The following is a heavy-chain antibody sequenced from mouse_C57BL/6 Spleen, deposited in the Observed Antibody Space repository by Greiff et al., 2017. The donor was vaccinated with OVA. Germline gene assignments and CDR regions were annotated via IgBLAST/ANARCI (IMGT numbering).Heavy chain of an antibody. V-gene: IGHV1-80*01. CDR1: GYAFSSYW. CDR3: ASSSYAYDEFAY. J-gene: IGHJ3*01. Sequence: VQLQQSGAELVKPGASVKISCKASGYAFSSYWMNWVKQRPGKGLEWIGQIYPGDGDTNYNGQFKGKATLSADKSTSTAYMQISSLTSDDSAVYFCASSSYAYDEFAYWGQGTLVTVSA. CDR2: IYPGDGDT. D-gene: IGHD2-2*01.